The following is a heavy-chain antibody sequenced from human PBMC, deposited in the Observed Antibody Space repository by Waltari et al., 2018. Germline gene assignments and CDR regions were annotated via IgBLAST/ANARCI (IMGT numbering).Heavy chain of an antibody. J-gene: IGHJ4*02. V-gene: IGHV3-23*01. Sequence: WVRQAPGKGLEWVSGIRSSGVSTYYADSVRGRFTISRDNSKNTLYLQMNSLRDEDTAIYSCAKGLVSRGSGNYFESWGQGTLVTVSS. CDR2: IRSSGVST. D-gene: IGHD3-10*01. CDR3: AKGLVSRGSGNYFES.